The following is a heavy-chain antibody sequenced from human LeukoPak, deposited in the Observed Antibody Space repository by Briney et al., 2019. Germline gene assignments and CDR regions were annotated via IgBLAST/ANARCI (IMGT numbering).Heavy chain of an antibody. Sequence: KPSETLSPTCTVSGGSISSYYWSWIRQPPGKGLEWIGYIYYSGSTNYNPSLKSRVTISVDTSKNQFSLKLSSVTAADTAVYYCASVRRQLRGNWFDPWGQGTLVTVSS. J-gene: IGHJ5*02. V-gene: IGHV4-59*01. CDR3: ASVRRQLRGNWFDP. CDR1: GGSISSYY. CDR2: IYYSGST. D-gene: IGHD3-10*02.